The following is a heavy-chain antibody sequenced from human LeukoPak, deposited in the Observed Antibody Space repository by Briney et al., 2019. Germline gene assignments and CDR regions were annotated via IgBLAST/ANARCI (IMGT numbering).Heavy chain of an antibody. Sequence: PGGSLRLSCAASGFTFTSYSMSWVRQAPGKGLEWVSAISGSGGSTYYADSVKGRFTISRDNSKNTLYLQMNSLRAEDTAVYYCAKDEGRGNYDFWSGYYSVPYYYYGMDVWGQGTTVTVSS. CDR3: AKDEGRGNYDFWSGYYSVPYYYYGMDV. J-gene: IGHJ6*02. CDR2: ISGSGGST. D-gene: IGHD3-3*01. CDR1: GFTFTSYS. V-gene: IGHV3-23*01.